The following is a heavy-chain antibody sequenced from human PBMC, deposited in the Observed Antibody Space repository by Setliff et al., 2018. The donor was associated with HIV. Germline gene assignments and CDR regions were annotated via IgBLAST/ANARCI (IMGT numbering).Heavy chain of an antibody. V-gene: IGHV1-46*01. D-gene: IGHD1-26*01. CDR2: INPSGGDT. CDR1: GYTFTSNH. CDR3: IVNIVGPVTGLDR. J-gene: IGHJ5*02. Sequence: GASVKVSCKASGYTFTSNHMHWGRQAPGQGLEWMGTINPSGGDTIYAPEFQGGVTMTTDTSTRTAYMELSGLTSEDTAVYFCIVNIVGPVTGLDRWGPGTLVTVSS.